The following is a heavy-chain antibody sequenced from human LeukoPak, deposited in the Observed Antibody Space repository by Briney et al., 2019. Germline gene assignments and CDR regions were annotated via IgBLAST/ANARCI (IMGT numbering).Heavy chain of an antibody. CDR2: INSDGSST. CDR3: ARLGITGKDDAFDI. CDR1: GFTFSSYW. V-gene: IGHV3-74*01. D-gene: IGHD1-20*01. J-gene: IGHJ3*02. Sequence: PGGSLRLSCAASGFTFSSYWMPWVRQAPGKGLVWVSRINSDGSSTSYADSVKGRFTISRDNAKNTLYLQMNSLRAKDTAVYYCARLGITGKDDAFDIWGQGTMVTVSS.